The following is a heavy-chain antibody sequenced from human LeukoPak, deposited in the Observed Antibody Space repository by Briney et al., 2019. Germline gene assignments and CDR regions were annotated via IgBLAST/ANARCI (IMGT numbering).Heavy chain of an antibody. CDR2: IYYSGST. D-gene: IGHD1-26*01. CDR1: GGSISSYY. CDR3: ASGRTEDKSDY. V-gene: IGHV4-59*01. Sequence: PSETLSLTCTVSGGSISSYYWSWIRQPPGKGLEWIGYIYYSGSTNYNPSLKSRVTISVDTSKNQFSLKLSSVTAADSAVYYCASGRTEDKSDYWGQGTLVTVSS. J-gene: IGHJ4*02.